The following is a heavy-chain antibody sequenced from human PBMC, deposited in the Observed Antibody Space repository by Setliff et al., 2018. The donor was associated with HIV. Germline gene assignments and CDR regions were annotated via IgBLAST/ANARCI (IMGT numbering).Heavy chain of an antibody. CDR3: AKEGRVTTAFDL. CDR2: ISWNTFNI. Sequence: QSGGSLRLSCAASGFNFDDYAMHWVRQAPGQGLEWVSGISWNTFNIAYADSVKGRFTISRDNAKNSLYLQMNSLRDEDTALYYCAKEGRVTTAFDLWGQGTLVTVSS. V-gene: IGHV3-9*01. J-gene: IGHJ5*02. D-gene: IGHD1-1*01. CDR1: GFNFDDYA.